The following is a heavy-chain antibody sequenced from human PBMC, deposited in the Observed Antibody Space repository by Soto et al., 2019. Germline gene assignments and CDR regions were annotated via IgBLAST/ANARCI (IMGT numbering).Heavy chain of an antibody. CDR2: LYWDDDK. CDR1: GFSLSTSGVG. CDR3: ARTSVNWGSRGLVDY. V-gene: IGHV2-5*02. Sequence: QITLKESGPTLVKPTQTLTLTCTFSGFSLSTSGVGVGWIRQPPGKALEWLAFLYWDDDKRYSPSLKIRLTITKDTSKNQVLLTMTNMDPVDTATYYCARTSVNWGSRGLVDYWGQGTLVTVAS. J-gene: IGHJ4*02. D-gene: IGHD7-27*01.